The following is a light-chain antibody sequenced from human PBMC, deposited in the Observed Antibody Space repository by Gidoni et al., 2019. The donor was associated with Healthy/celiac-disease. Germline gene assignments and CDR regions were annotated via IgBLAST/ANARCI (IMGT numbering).Light chain of an antibody. CDR3: VLYMGSGISV. Sequence: QSVVTQEPSVSVSPGGPVTLTCGLSSGSVSTSYYPSWYQQTPGQAPRTLIYSTHTRSSGVPDRFSGSILGNKAALTITGAQADDESDYYCVLYMGSGISVFSGGTKLTVL. CDR2: STH. J-gene: IGLJ2*01. V-gene: IGLV8-61*01. CDR1: SGSVSTSYY.